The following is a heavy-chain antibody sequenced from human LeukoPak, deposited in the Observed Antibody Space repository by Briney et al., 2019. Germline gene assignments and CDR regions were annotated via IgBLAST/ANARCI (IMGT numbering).Heavy chain of an antibody. CDR1: GYTFTSYY. V-gene: IGHV1-69*13. CDR2: IIPIFGTA. D-gene: IGHD2-15*01. CDR3: ARGDIVVVVAATRYYYYYMDV. Sequence: ASVKVSCKASGYTFTSYYMHWVRQAPGQGLEWMGGIIPIFGTANYAQKFRGRVTITADESTSTAYMELSSLRSEDTAVYYCARGDIVVVVAATRYYYYYMDVWGKGTTVTISS. J-gene: IGHJ6*03.